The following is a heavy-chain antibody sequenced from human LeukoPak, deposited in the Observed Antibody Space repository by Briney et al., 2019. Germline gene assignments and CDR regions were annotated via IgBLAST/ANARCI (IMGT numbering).Heavy chain of an antibody. D-gene: IGHD3-10*01. CDR3: GKGKVQGPTKVHY. CDR2: IKQDGSEK. Sequence: GGSLRLSCAACGFTFSSYWMTWVRQAPGKGVEWVANIKQDGSEKYCVDSVRGRFTISRDNAKNSLYLQMNRVRAEYTAVYYCGKGKVQGPTKVHYWGKATLVTGSS. CDR1: GFTFSSYW. V-gene: IGHV3-7*01. J-gene: IGHJ4*02.